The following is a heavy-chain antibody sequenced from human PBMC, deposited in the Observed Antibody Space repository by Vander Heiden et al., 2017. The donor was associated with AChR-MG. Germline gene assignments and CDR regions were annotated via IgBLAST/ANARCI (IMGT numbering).Heavy chain of an antibody. V-gene: IGHV3-15*02. J-gene: IGHJ4*02. CDR2: IKSKAHGGTT. CDR3: TTDRTQSPVDS. CDR1: GSTFSSAW. Sequence: EVQLVESGGALVKPGGSLRLSCVASGSTFSSAWMSWVRQAPGKGLEWVGHIKSKAHGGTTDYAAPVKGRFTISRDDSQSTLYLQMNSLKIEDTAVYHCTTDRTQSPVDSWGQGTLVTVSS.